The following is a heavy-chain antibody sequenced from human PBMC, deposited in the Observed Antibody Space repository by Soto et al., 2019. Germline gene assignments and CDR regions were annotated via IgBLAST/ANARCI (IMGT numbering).Heavy chain of an antibody. CDR2: IYYSGST. V-gene: IGHV4-31*03. CDR3: ARMDIVANWFDP. CDR1: GDSVSGSGYY. Sequence: SETLSLTCTVSGDSVSGSGYYWTWIRQPPGKGLEWIGYIYYSGSTYYNPSLKSRVTISVDTSKNQFSLKLSSVTAADTAVYYCARMDIVANWFDPWGQGTLVTVSS. J-gene: IGHJ5*02. D-gene: IGHD5-12*01.